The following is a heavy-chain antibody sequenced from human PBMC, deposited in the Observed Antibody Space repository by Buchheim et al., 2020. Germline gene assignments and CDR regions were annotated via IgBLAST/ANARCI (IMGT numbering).Heavy chain of an antibody. CDR3: ARSGGSDCSGGSCYSH. Sequence: QVQLQQWGAGLLKPSETLSLTCAVYGGSFSGYYWSWIRQPPGKGLEWIGEINHSGSTNYNPSLKSRVTLSVDTSKNQFSLQLSSVTAADTAVYYCARSGGSDCSGGSCYSHWGQGTL. CDR2: INHSGST. D-gene: IGHD2-15*01. J-gene: IGHJ4*02. V-gene: IGHV4-34*01. CDR1: GGSFSGYY.